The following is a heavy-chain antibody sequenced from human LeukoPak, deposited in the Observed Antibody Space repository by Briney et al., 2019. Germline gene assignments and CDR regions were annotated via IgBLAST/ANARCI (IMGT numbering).Heavy chain of an antibody. D-gene: IGHD6-19*01. Sequence: PGRSLRLSCAGFAFTFSTYAMHWVRQAPGKGLEWVAVISYDGFNKYYADSVKGRFTISRDNSKNTVYLQMNSLRAEDTAVYYCARSVASGWYMGTLDYWGQGTLVTVSS. J-gene: IGHJ4*02. CDR2: ISYDGFNK. CDR1: AFTFSTYA. CDR3: ARSVASGWYMGTLDY. V-gene: IGHV3-30-3*01.